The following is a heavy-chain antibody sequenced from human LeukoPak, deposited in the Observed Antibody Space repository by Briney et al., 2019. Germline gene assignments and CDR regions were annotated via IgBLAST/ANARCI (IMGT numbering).Heavy chain of an antibody. V-gene: IGHV3-23*01. J-gene: IGHJ4*02. Sequence: GGSLRLSCAASGFTFSSYAMSWVRQAPGKGLEWVSAISGSGGSTYYADSVKGRFTISRDNAKNSLYLQMNSLRAEDTAVYYCARRANCGGDCLDYWGQGTLVTVSS. CDR2: ISGSGGST. CDR1: GFTFSSYA. CDR3: ARRANCGGDCLDY. D-gene: IGHD2-21*01.